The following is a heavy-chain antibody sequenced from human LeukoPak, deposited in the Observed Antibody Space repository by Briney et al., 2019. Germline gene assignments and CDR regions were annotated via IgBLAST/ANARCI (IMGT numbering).Heavy chain of an antibody. CDR1: GGTFSSYA. J-gene: IGHJ6*02. CDR2: IIPIFGTA. CDR3: ARMYNWNDDLPLGYYGMDV. V-gene: IGHV1-69*13. Sequence: ASVTVSCKASGGTFSSYAISWVRQAPGQGLEWMGGIIPIFGTANYAQKFQGRVTITADESTSTAYMELSSLRSEDMAVYYCARMYNWNDDLPLGYYGMDVWGQGTTVTVSS. D-gene: IGHD1-1*01.